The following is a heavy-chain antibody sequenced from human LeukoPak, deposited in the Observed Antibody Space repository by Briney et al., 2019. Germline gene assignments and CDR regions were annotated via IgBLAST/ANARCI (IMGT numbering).Heavy chain of an antibody. Sequence: GGSLRLSCAVSGFTFSNFWMSWVRQAPGRGLEWVANIHPEGNEKYHVESVKGRFTISRDNAKNTLYLQMNSLRAEDTAVYYCAKFLPTHIVVANYYFDYWGQGTLVTVSS. CDR2: IHPEGNEK. CDR3: AKFLPTHIVVANYYFDY. CDR1: GFTFSNFW. J-gene: IGHJ4*02. V-gene: IGHV3-7*03. D-gene: IGHD2-21*01.